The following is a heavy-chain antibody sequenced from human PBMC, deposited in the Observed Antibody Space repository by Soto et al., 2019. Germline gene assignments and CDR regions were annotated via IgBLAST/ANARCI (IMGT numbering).Heavy chain of an antibody. CDR2: ISSSSSTI. Sequence: GGSLRLSCAASGFTFSSYSMNWVRQAPGKGLEWVSYISSSSSTIYYADSVKGRFTISRDNAKNSLYLQMNSLRAEDTAVYYCARDYGDYVLYFDYWGQGTLVTV. CDR3: ARDYGDYVLYFDY. D-gene: IGHD4-17*01. CDR1: GFTFSSYS. J-gene: IGHJ4*02. V-gene: IGHV3-48*01.